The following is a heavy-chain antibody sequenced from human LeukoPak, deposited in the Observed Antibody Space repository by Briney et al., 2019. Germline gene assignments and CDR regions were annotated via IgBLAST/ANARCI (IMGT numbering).Heavy chain of an antibody. CDR1: GFTFSSYA. Sequence: PGRSPRLSCAASGFTFSSYAMHWVRQAPGKGLEWVAVISYDGSNKYYADSVKGRFTISRDNSKNTLYLQMNSLRAEDTAVYYCARELSGSGSLSFDYWGQGTLVTVSS. J-gene: IGHJ4*02. V-gene: IGHV3-30*04. CDR2: ISYDGSNK. CDR3: ARELSGSGSLSFDY. D-gene: IGHD3-10*01.